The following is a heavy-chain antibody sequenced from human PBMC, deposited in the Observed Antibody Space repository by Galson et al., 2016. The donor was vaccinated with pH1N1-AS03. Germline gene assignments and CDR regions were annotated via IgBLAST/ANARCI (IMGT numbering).Heavy chain of an antibody. J-gene: IGHJ4*02. CDR3: ARVDSSTYSDGWVPFDY. CDR2: IYTGGDT. D-gene: IGHD5-24*01. Sequence: SLRLSCAVSGLSVAKNYMSWVRQAPGKGLEWVSRIYTGGDTFYTDSVRGRFTIARDDSKNTLYLQMNSLSAADTAMYYCARVDSSTYSDGWVPFDYWGQGTLVTVSS. CDR1: GLSVAKNY. V-gene: IGHV3-53*01.